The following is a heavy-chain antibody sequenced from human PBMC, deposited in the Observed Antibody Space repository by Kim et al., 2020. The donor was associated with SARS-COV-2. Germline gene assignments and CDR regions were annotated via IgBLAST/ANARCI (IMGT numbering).Heavy chain of an antibody. Sequence: ASVKVSCKTSGYTFTNYAMHWVRQAPGQRLEWVGWIDAGNGDTKYSQRFQGRVTITRDTSADTAYMELSSLRSEDTTVYYCARVGQLLSQFDYWGQGTLVTVSS. CDR3: ARVGQLLSQFDY. CDR2: IDAGNGDT. V-gene: IGHV1-3*01. CDR1: GYTFTNYA. J-gene: IGHJ4*02. D-gene: IGHD1-1*01.